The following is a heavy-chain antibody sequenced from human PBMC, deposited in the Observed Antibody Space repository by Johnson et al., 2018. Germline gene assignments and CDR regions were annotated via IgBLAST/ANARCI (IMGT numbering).Heavy chain of an antibody. Sequence: QVQLQESGAEVKKXGSSVKVSCKASGGTFSSYAISWVRQAPGQGLEWMGGIIPIFGTANYAQKFQGRVTITADESTSTAYMELSSLRSEDTAVYYCARAAGDSSGYYTYGMDVWGQGTTVTVSS. V-gene: IGHV1-69*01. CDR3: ARAAGDSSGYYTYGMDV. D-gene: IGHD3-22*01. J-gene: IGHJ6*02. CDR1: GGTFSSYA. CDR2: IIPIFGTA.